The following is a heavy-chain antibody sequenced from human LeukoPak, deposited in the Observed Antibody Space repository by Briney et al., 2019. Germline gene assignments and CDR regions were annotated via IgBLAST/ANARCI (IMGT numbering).Heavy chain of an antibody. V-gene: IGHV4-38-2*02. CDR1: GYSISSGYY. Sequence: SETLSLTCTVSGYSISSGYYWGWIRQPPGKGLEWIGSIYHSGSTYYNPSLKSRVTISVDTSKNQFSLKLSSVTAADTAVYYCARGWNDSSGYYYYFDYWGQGTLVTVSS. CDR2: IYHSGST. CDR3: ARGWNDSSGYYYYFDY. D-gene: IGHD3-22*01. J-gene: IGHJ4*02.